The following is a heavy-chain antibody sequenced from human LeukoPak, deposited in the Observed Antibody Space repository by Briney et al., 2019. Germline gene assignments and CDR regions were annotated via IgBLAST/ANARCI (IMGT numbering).Heavy chain of an antibody. V-gene: IGHV3-74*01. J-gene: IGHJ4*02. D-gene: IGHD6-6*01. CDR3: ARPLSGYSSSLGY. CDR1: GFTFSAYW. CDR2: INNDGTAT. Sequence: PGGFLRLSCAASGFTFSAYWMHWVRQVPGKGLVWVSRINNDGTATFFADSVKGRFTISRDNAKNTLYLQMNSLRAEDTAVYYCARPLSGYSSSLGYWGQGTLVTVSS.